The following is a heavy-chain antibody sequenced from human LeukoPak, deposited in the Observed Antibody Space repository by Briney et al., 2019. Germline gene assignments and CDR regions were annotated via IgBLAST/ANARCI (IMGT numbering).Heavy chain of an antibody. CDR3: TRSDGSGSYSA. CDR1: GFTFRSNT. D-gene: IGHD3-10*01. V-gene: IGHV3-49*02. CDR2: IRSKAYGGTT. J-gene: IGHJ4*02. Sequence: GGSLRLSCAASGFTFRSNTMSWVRQAPGKGLEWVGFIRSKAYGGTTEYAASVKGRFTISRDDSKSIAYLQMNSLKTEDTAVYYCTRSDGSGSYSAWGQGTLVTVSS.